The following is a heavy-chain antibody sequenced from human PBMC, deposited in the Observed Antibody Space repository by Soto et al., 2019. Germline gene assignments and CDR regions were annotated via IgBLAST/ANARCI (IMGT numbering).Heavy chain of an antibody. J-gene: IGHJ4*02. CDR2: IYYSGST. Sequence: SETLSLTCDVSGDTISTGGYTWAWIRQPPGKALEWIGYIYYSGSTNCNPSLKSRVTISVDTSKNQFSLKLSSVTAADTAVYYCARRYGSAIDYWGQGTLVTVSS. D-gene: IGHD1-26*01. CDR1: GDTISTGGYT. CDR3: ARRYGSAIDY. V-gene: IGHV4-61*05.